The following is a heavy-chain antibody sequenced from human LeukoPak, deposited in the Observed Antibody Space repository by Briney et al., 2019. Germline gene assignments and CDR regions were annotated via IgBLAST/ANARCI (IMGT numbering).Heavy chain of an antibody. D-gene: IGHD3-3*01. J-gene: IGHJ4*02. CDR3: ARVLLYDSGDY. CDR1: GYTFTSHG. Sequence: ASVKVSCKASGYTFTSHGIRWVRQAPGQGLEWMGWISAYTGNTNYAQKLQGRVTMTTDTSTNTAYMELRSLRSDDTAVYYCARVLLYDSGDYWGQGTLVTVSS. CDR2: ISAYTGNT. V-gene: IGHV1-18*01.